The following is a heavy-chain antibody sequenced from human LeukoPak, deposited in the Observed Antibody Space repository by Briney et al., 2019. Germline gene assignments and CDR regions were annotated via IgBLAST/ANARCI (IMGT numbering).Heavy chain of an antibody. CDR3: ARLTPLWANAFDI. J-gene: IGHJ3*02. CDR1: GGSISSSSYY. CDR2: IYYSGST. Sequence: SETLSLTCTVSGGSISSSSYYWGWIRQPPGKGLEWIGSIYYSGSTYYNPSLKSLVTISVDTSKNQFSLKLSSVTAADTAVYYCARLTPLWANAFDIWGQGTMVTVSS. V-gene: IGHV4-39*01. D-gene: IGHD2-21*01.